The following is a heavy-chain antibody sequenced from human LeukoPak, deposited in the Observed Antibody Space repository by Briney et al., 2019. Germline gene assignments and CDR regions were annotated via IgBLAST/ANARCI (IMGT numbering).Heavy chain of an antibody. D-gene: IGHD6-13*01. Sequence: SETLSLTCTVSGGSISSSSYYWGWIRQPPGKGLEWIGSIYYSGSTYYNPSLKSRVTISVDTSKNQFSLKLSSVTAADTAVYYCARVASIAAAGTFDYWGQGTLVTVSS. J-gene: IGHJ4*02. CDR2: IYYSGST. V-gene: IGHV4-39*07. CDR1: GGSISSSSYY. CDR3: ARVASIAAAGTFDY.